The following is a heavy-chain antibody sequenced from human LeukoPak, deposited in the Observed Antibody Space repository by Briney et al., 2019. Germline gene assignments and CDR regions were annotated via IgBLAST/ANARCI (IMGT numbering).Heavy chain of an antibody. Sequence: SETLSLTCTVSGGSISSSSYYWGWIRQPPGKGLEWIGSIYYSGSTYYNPSLKSRVTISVDTSKNQFSLKLSSVTAADTAVYYCARVRRFFDYSQPYYFDYWGQGTLVTVSS. D-gene: IGHD3-9*01. CDR3: ARVRRFFDYSQPYYFDY. V-gene: IGHV4-39*07. J-gene: IGHJ4*02. CDR1: GGSISSSSYY. CDR2: IYYSGST.